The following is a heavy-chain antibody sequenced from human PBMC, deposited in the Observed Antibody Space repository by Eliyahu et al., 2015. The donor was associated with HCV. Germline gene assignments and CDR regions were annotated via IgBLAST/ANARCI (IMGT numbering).Heavy chain of an antibody. V-gene: IGHV1-18*01. Sequence: QVQLVQSGAEVKKPGASVKVSCKASGYSFTNYGISWVRQAPGQGLEWMGWISXYNGNTNYAQKFQGRVTMTTDTSTSTAYMQLRSLRSDDTAVYYCARDPSLRTYYYDSTTKNWFDPWGQGTLVTVSS. CDR1: GYSFTNYG. D-gene: IGHD3-22*01. CDR2: ISXYNGNT. CDR3: ARDPSLRTYYYDSTTKNWFDP. J-gene: IGHJ5*02.